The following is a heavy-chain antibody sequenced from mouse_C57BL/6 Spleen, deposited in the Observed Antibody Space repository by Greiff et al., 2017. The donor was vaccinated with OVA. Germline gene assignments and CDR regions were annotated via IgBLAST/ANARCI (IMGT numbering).Heavy chain of an antibody. J-gene: IGHJ1*03. CDR3: ARSTTVEDFDV. CDR1: GYAFSSSW. CDR2: IYPGDGDT. D-gene: IGHD1-1*01. V-gene: IGHV1-82*01. Sequence: VQLQQSGPELVKPGASVKISCKASGYAFSSSWMNWVKQRPGKGLEWIGRIYPGDGDTNYNGKFKGKATLTADKSSSTAYMQLSSLTSEDSAVYFCARSTTVEDFDVWGTGTTVTVSS.